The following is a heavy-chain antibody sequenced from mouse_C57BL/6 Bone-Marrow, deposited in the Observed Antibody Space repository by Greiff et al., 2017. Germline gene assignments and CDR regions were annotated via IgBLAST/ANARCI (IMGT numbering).Heavy chain of an antibody. J-gene: IGHJ3*01. CDR3: ARPYYYGISYFAF. V-gene: IGHV1-82*01. Sequence: QVQLQQSGPELVKPGASVKISCKASGYAFSSSWMNWVKQRPGQGLEWIGRIYPGDGDTNYNGKFKGKATLTADKSSSTAYMQLSSLTSEDSAVYFCARPYYYGISYFAFWGRGTLVTVSA. CDR1: GYAFSSSW. CDR2: IYPGDGDT. D-gene: IGHD1-1*01.